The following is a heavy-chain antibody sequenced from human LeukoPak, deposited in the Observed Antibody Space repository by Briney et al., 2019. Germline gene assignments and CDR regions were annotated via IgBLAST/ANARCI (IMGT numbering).Heavy chain of an antibody. V-gene: IGHV3-30*04. J-gene: IGHJ4*02. Sequence: GGSLRLSCVVSGFNFDNFAMHWVRQPLGKGLEWVAVVSHDGRTKYYADSMKGRITISRDNSKNTLFLQMNNLRSEDTAVYFCARPSPPGDGYNPPDHWGQGTLVTVSS. CDR2: VSHDGRTK. CDR1: GFNFDNFA. CDR3: ARPSPPGDGYNPPDH. D-gene: IGHD5-24*01.